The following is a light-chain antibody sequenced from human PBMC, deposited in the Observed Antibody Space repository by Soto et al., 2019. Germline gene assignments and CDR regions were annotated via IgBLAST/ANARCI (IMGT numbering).Light chain of an antibody. V-gene: IGKV4-1*01. Sequence: MVMTQSPESLAASMGERVTINCKYSQTVLYSSNNKNYLAWYQHKPGQPPKVLIYWASTRESGVPARFSGSGGWTDFTLTISSLQSEDDAVYYCQMHNTWPPITFGQGTRLDIK. J-gene: IGKJ5*01. CDR1: QTVLYSSNNKNY. CDR2: WAS. CDR3: QMHNTWPPIT.